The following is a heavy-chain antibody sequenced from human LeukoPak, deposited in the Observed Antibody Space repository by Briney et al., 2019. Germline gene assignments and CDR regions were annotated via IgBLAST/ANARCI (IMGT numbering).Heavy chain of an antibody. Sequence: GESLQISCQGSGYSFTSYWIGWVRQMPGKGLEWMGIIYPGDSDTRYSPSFQGQVTISADKSISTAYLQWSSLKASDTAMYYCARQEYYYDSSGQIDYWGQGTLVTVSS. CDR3: ARQEYYYDSSGQIDY. CDR1: GYSFTSYW. D-gene: IGHD3-22*01. CDR2: IYPGDSDT. J-gene: IGHJ4*02. V-gene: IGHV5-51*01.